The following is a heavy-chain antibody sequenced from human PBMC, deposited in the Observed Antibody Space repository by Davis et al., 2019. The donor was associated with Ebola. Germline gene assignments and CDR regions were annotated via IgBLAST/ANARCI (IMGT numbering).Heavy chain of an antibody. J-gene: IGHJ6*02. CDR1: GGSISSHY. D-gene: IGHD6-19*01. CDR3: ARGWYSSGWTYYYYGMDV. V-gene: IGHV4-59*11. Sequence: PSETLSLTCTVSGGSISSHYWSWIRQPPGKGLEWIGYIYYSGSTNYNPSLKSRVTISVDTSKNQFSLKLSSVTAADTAVYYCARGWYSSGWTYYYYGMDVWGQGTTVTVSS. CDR2: IYYSGST.